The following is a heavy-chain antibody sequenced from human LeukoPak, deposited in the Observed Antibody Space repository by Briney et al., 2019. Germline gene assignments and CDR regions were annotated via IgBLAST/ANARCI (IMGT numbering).Heavy chain of an antibody. D-gene: IGHD6-6*01. V-gene: IGHV3-48*03. Sequence: GGSLRLSCAASGFTFSGYEMNWVRQTPGKGLEWISYISSSSNTIYCADSVKGRFTISRDNAKNSLYLQMNSLRAEDTAVYYCARDYSSSIGFDYWGLGTLVTVSS. CDR2: ISSSSNTI. CDR1: GFTFSGYE. J-gene: IGHJ4*02. CDR3: ARDYSSSIGFDY.